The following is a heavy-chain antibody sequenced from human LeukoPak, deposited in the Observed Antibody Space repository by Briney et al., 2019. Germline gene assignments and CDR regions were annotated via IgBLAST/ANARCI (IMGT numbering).Heavy chain of an antibody. CDR3: ARGDYDILTGYDGYYYMDV. CDR2: IKRDGSEK. CDR1: GFTFSSYW. Sequence: GGSLRLSCAASGFTFSSYWMSWVRQAPGKGLEWVAKIKRDGSEKYYVDSVKGRFTISRDNAKNSLYLQMNSLRAEDTAVYYCARGDYDILTGYDGYYYMDVWGKGPTVTISS. V-gene: IGHV3-7*01. J-gene: IGHJ6*03. D-gene: IGHD3-9*01.